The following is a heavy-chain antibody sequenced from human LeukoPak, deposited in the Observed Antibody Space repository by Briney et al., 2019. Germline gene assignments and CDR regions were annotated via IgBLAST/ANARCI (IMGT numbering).Heavy chain of an antibody. CDR3: ARDPQYTFGYPTYDC. D-gene: IGHD2-2*03. CDR1: GYSLSDYH. J-gene: IGHJ4*02. Sequence: ASVKVSCKASGYSLSDYHSHWVRHAPGQGLEWMGDINPGNGATKYAQKFQGRVTMTRDTSISTVYMDLSGLTPDDTAVYYCARDPQYTFGYPTYDCWGQGTLVTVSS. CDR2: INPGNGAT. V-gene: IGHV1-2*02.